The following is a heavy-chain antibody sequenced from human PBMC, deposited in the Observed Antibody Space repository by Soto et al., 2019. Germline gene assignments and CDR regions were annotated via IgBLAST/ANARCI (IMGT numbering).Heavy chain of an antibody. CDR2: ISFSSSTI. CDR1: GFTFSSYS. Sequence: EVQLVESGGGLVQPGGSLRLSCAASGFTFSSYSMNWVRQAPGKGLEWVSYISFSSSTIFYADSVRGRFTISRDNAKNSLYLQTNTLRDEDTAVYYCARDNGMAGSFDPWGQGTLVTVSS. J-gene: IGHJ5*02. V-gene: IGHV3-48*02. CDR3: ARDNGMAGSFDP. D-gene: IGHD2-8*01.